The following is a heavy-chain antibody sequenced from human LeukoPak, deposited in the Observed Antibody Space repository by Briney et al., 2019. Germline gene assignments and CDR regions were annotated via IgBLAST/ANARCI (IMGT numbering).Heavy chain of an antibody. J-gene: IGHJ4*02. CDR1: GYTFTSYD. Sequence: ASVKVPCKASGYTFTSYDINWVRQATGQGLEWMGCMNPNSGNTGYAQKFQGRVTMTRNTSISTAYMELSSLRSEDTAVYYCARDQLLQDFDYWGQGTLVTVSS. D-gene: IGHD2-2*01. CDR2: MNPNSGNT. CDR3: ARDQLLQDFDY. V-gene: IGHV1-8*01.